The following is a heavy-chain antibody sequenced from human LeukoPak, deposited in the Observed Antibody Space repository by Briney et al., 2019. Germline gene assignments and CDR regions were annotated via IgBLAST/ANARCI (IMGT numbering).Heavy chain of an antibody. CDR3: ARGTSILLLNWFDP. V-gene: IGHV1-46*01. CDR2: ISPSGGST. D-gene: IGHD2/OR15-2a*01. Sequence: ASVKVSCKAFGYTFTSNYMHWVRQAPGQGPEWMGVISPSGGSTTYAQKFQGRVTLTRDMSTSTDYLELRSLRSDDTAVYYCARGTSILLLNWFDPWGQGTLVTVSS. J-gene: IGHJ5*02. CDR1: GYTFTSNY.